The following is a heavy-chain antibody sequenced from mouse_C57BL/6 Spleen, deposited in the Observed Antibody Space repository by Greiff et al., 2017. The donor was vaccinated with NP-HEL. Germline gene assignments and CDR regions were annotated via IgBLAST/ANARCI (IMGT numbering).Heavy chain of an antibody. CDR3: ARKGNYGSLDY. CDR2: IWSGGST. D-gene: IGHD1-1*01. CDR1: GFSLTSYG. V-gene: IGHV2-2*01. Sequence: QVQLKESGPGLVQPSQSLSITCTVSGFSLTSYGVHWVRQSPGKGLEWLGVIWSGGSTDYNAAFISRLSISKDNSKSQVFFKMNSLQADDTAIYYCARKGNYGSLDYWGQGTTLTVSS. J-gene: IGHJ2*01.